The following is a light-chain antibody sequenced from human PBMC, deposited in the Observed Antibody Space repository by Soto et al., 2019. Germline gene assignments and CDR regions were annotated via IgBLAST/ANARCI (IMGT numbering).Light chain of an antibody. CDR2: EVS. CDR1: SSDVGGYNY. J-gene: IGLJ1*01. CDR3: SSYTSGRAEG. Sequence: QSVLAQPASVSGSPGQSITISCTGTSSDVGGYNYVSWYRQQSGKAPKLMIHEVSNRPSGVSNRFSGSKSGNTASLTISGLQAEDEGDYDCSSYTSGRAEGIGIGSKVT. V-gene: IGLV2-14*01.